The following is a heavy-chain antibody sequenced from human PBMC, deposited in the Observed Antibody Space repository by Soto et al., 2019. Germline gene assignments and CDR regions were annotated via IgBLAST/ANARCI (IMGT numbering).Heavy chain of an antibody. CDR1: GFIVSSSY. Sequence: GGSLRLSCEASGFIVSSSYMTWVRQAPGKGLEWVSIIYTGGSTSYAESVKGRFTVSRDSSKNTVYLQMNSLRAEDTAVYYCARDTNGGVFWLDPWGQGTLVTVSS. J-gene: IGHJ5*02. V-gene: IGHV3-66*01. CDR2: IYTGGST. CDR3: ARDTNGGVFWLDP. D-gene: IGHD4-17*01.